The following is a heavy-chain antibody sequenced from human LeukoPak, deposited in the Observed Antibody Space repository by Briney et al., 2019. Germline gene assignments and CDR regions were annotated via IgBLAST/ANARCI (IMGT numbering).Heavy chain of an antibody. CDR2: ISSSSRTI. CDR3: AKLSSSGWYEGAFDI. Sequence: GGSLRLSCAASGFTLSSYSMNWVRQAPGKGLEWVSYISSSSRTIYYADSVKGRFTISRDNAKNSLYLQMNSLRAEDTAVYYCAKLSSSGWYEGAFDIWGQGTMVTVSS. J-gene: IGHJ3*02. V-gene: IGHV3-48*01. CDR1: GFTLSSYS. D-gene: IGHD6-19*01.